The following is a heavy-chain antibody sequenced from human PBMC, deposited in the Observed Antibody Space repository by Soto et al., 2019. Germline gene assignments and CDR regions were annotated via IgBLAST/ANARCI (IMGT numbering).Heavy chain of an antibody. Sequence: SVKVSFKASCYTFTSYGISWVRQAPGQGLEWMRWISAYNGNTNYAQKLQGRVTMTTDTSTSTAYMELRSLRSDDTAVYYCARAALMITTLDVWGQGTTVTVSS. CDR1: CYTFTSYG. J-gene: IGHJ6*02. CDR2: ISAYNGNT. V-gene: IGHV1-18*01. CDR3: ARAALMITTLDV. D-gene: IGHD3-16*01.